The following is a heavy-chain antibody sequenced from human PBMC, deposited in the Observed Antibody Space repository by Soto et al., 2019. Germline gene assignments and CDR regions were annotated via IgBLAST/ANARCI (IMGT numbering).Heavy chain of an antibody. Sequence: EVQLVESGGGLVQPGGSGRLSCAASGFTFSSYWMHWVRQAPGKGLVWVSRINSDGSSTSYADSVKGRFTISRDNAKNTLYLQMNSLRAEDTAVYYCARGGSLNWYFDLWGRGTLVTVSS. V-gene: IGHV3-74*01. CDR1: GFTFSSYW. CDR3: ARGGSLNWYFDL. CDR2: INSDGSST. D-gene: IGHD1-26*01. J-gene: IGHJ2*01.